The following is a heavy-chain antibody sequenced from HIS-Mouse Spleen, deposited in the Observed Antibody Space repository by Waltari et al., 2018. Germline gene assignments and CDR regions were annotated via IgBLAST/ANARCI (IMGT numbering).Heavy chain of an antibody. CDR2: ISYDGSNK. J-gene: IGHJ4*02. Sequence: QVQLVEPGGGVGQPGRSPRPSCAAAGFPVSSYGMHWFRQAPGKGLEWVAVISYDGSNKYYADSVKGRFTISRDNSKNTLYLQMNSLRAEDTAVYYCAKVNSGSYYFDYWGQGTLVTVSS. V-gene: IGHV3-30*18. CDR3: AKVNSGSYYFDY. D-gene: IGHD1-26*01. CDR1: GFPVSSYG.